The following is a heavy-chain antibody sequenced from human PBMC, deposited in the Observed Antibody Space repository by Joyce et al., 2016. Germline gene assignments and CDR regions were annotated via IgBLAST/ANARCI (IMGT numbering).Heavy chain of an antibody. D-gene: IGHD6-19*01. CDR3: AGISRQGSGWSHYFDY. Sequence: QVQLVQSGPEVRKPGASVKVSCKASGYSFTDHYLHWVRQAPGQGLEWMGWINPDSGETKSAQKLYGWVTMTRDTSISTAYMELSRLRSDDTAMYFCAGISRQGSGWSHYFDYWGQGTLVTVSS. CDR1: GYSFTDHY. V-gene: IGHV1-2*04. CDR2: INPDSGET. J-gene: IGHJ4*02.